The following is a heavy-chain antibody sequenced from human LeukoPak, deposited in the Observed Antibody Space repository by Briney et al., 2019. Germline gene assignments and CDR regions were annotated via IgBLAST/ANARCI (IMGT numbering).Heavy chain of an antibody. Sequence: SETLSLTCTVSGGSISSYYWNWIRQPPGKGLEWIGYIYYSGSTNYNPSLKSRVTISVDTSKNQFSLKLSSVTAADTAVYYCASSSGWQRGIDYWGQGTLVTVSS. CDR3: ASSSGWQRGIDY. CDR2: IYYSGST. CDR1: GGSISSYY. D-gene: IGHD6-19*01. J-gene: IGHJ4*02. V-gene: IGHV4-59*01.